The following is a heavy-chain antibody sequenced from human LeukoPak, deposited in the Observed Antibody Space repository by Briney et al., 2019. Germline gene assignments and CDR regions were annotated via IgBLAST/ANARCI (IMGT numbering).Heavy chain of an antibody. CDR2: ISYSGST. CDR1: GGSIHGYF. CDR3: ARDNYREVTNFDP. D-gene: IGHD3-10*01. J-gene: IGHJ5*02. V-gene: IGHV4-59*01. Sequence: SETLSLTCAVSGGSIHGYFWSWFRQPPEKGLEWIGYISYSGSTNYNPSLKSRVSISVDTSKSQFTLRLSSVTAADTAVYYCARDNYREVTNFDPWGQGTLVTASS.